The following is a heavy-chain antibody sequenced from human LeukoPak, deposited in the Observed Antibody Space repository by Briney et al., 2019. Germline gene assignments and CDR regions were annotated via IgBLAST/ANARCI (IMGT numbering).Heavy chain of an antibody. J-gene: IGHJ4*02. D-gene: IGHD4-17*01. Sequence: SETLSLTCTVSGGSISSSSYYWGWIRQPPGKGLEWIGSIYYSGSTYYNPSLKSRVTISVDTSKNQFSLKLSSVTAADTAVYYCASPPADYGDFSFNYWGQGTLLTVSS. CDR3: ASPPADYGDFSFNY. CDR2: IYYSGST. V-gene: IGHV4-39*01. CDR1: GGSISSSSYY.